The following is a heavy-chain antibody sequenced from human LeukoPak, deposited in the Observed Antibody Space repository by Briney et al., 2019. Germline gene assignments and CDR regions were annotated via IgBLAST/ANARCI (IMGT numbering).Heavy chain of an antibody. CDR2: IDPEDGET. CDR3: ATLRTTATTTDH. Sequence: ASVKVSCKVSGYTFIDYYIHWMQQTPGKTLQWMGRIDPEDGETTYAKAFQGRVTMTADRSTDTAYMELTSLTSGDTAVYYCATLRTTATTTDHWGQGTLISVST. D-gene: IGHD4-17*01. V-gene: IGHV1-69-2*01. CDR1: GYTFIDYY. J-gene: IGHJ4*02.